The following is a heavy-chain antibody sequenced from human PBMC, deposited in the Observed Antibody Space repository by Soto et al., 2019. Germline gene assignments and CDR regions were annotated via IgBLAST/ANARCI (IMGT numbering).Heavy chain of an antibody. D-gene: IGHD3-10*01. V-gene: IGHV3-23*01. CDR3: AKDLFLQGYFGSGNYYALDY. J-gene: IGHJ4*02. CDR2: ISGSGTST. Sequence: PGGSLRLSCAASGFTFTNYVMNWVRHAPGKGLEWVSGISGSGTSTWYADSVKGRFTISRDTSKNTLYLQMNSLRAEDTAVYYCAKDLFLQGYFGSGNYYALDYWGQGTLVTVS. CDR1: GFTFTNYV.